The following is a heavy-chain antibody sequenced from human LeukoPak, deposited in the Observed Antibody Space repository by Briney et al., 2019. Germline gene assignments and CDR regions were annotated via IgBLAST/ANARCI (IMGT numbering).Heavy chain of an antibody. CDR3: ARRIGWVRGPNWFDP. CDR1: GYSFTSYW. D-gene: IGHD3-10*01. J-gene: IGHJ5*02. V-gene: IGHV5-51*01. Sequence: GESLKISCKGSGYSFTSYWIGWVRQMPGKGLEWMGIIYPGDSDTRYSPSFQGQVTISADKSISTAYLQWSSLKASDTAMYYCARRIGWVRGPNWFDPWGQGTLVIVSS. CDR2: IYPGDSDT.